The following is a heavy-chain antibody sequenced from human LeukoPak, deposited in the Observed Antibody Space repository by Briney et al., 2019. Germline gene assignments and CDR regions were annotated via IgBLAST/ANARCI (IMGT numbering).Heavy chain of an antibody. V-gene: IGHV4-4*02. CDR3: ARDSKSTADAFDI. Sequence: PSGTLSLTCAVSGFSINSSHWWSWVRQSPGKGLEWIGNNYHSDYTNYNPSLKSRATISVDKSKNQLSLKVTSVTAADTAMYYCARDSKSTADAFDIWGQGTMVTISS. CDR1: GFSINSSHW. CDR2: NYHSDYT. J-gene: IGHJ3*02. D-gene: IGHD5/OR15-5a*01.